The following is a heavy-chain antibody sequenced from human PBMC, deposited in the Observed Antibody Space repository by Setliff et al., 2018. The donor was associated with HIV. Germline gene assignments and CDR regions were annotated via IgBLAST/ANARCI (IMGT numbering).Heavy chain of an antibody. CDR1: GGTFSSYA. J-gene: IGHJ4*02. Sequence: GASVKVSCKASGGTFSSYALSWVRQATGQGLEWMGWISAYNGNTNYAQKLQGRVTMTTDTSTSTAYMELRSLRSDDTAVYYCARESGYCSSTSCYNLDYHFDYWGQGTLVTVSS. CDR2: ISAYNGNT. CDR3: ARESGYCSSTSCYNLDYHFDY. V-gene: IGHV1-18*01. D-gene: IGHD2-2*02.